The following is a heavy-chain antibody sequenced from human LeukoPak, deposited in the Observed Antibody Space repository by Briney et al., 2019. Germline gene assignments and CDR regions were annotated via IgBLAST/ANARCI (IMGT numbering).Heavy chain of an antibody. D-gene: IGHD5-18*01. V-gene: IGHV3-30*04. CDR3: AKEGYSYGSFDY. Sequence: TGGSLRLSCAASGFTFSSYAMHWVRQAPGKGLEWVAVISYDGSNKYYADSVKGRFTISRDNSKNTLYLQMNSLRAEDTAVYYCAKEGYSYGSFDYWGQGTLVTVSS. J-gene: IGHJ4*02. CDR2: ISYDGSNK. CDR1: GFTFSSYA.